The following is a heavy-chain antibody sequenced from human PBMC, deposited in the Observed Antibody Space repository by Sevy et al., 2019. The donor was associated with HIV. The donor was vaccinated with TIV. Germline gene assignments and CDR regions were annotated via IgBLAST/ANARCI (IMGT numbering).Heavy chain of an antibody. CDR1: GFTFSSYW. J-gene: IGHJ4*02. V-gene: IGHV3-74*01. Sequence: GGSLRLSCAASGFTFSSYWMHWVRQAPGKGLVWVSRTNSDGSSTSYADSVKGRFTISRDNAKNTLYLQMNSLRAEDTAVYYCARAGDCGGDCYFDYWGQGTLVTVSS. CDR3: ARAGDCGGDCYFDY. D-gene: IGHD2-21*02. CDR2: TNSDGSST.